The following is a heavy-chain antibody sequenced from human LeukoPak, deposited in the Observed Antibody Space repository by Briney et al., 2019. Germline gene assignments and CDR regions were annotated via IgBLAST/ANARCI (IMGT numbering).Heavy chain of an antibody. CDR3: ARDQGSLTRSWYTGY. CDR1: GYTFTGYH. D-gene: IGHD6-13*01. CDR2: INPYSGDT. Sequence: ASVKVSCKASGYTFTGYHIHWVRQAPGQGLEWMGRINPYSGDTNFAQKFQGRVTMTRDTSITTAYMDLSSLTPDDTAVYFCARDQGSLTRSWYTGYWGQGILVTVSS. J-gene: IGHJ4*02. V-gene: IGHV1-2*06.